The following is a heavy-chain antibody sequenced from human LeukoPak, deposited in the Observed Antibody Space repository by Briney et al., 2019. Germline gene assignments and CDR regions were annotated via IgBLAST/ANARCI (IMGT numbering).Heavy chain of an antibody. D-gene: IGHD1-14*01. Sequence: GRSLRPSCAPSGFTFRIYAISCVCHAPGGRLEWGSAISGSGGSTYYADSVKGRFTISRDNSKNTLYLQMNSLRAEDTAVYYCAKDPTLGFRNYFDYWGQGTLVTVSS. CDR2: ISGSGGST. CDR1: GFTFRIYA. CDR3: AKDPTLGFRNYFDY. J-gene: IGHJ4*02. V-gene: IGHV3-23*01.